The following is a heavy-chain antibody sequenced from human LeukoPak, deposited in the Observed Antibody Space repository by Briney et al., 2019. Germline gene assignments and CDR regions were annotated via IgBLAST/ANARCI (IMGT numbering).Heavy chain of an antibody. CDR3: ARLLYFDWPPYFDY. J-gene: IGHJ4*02. CDR1: GGSISSSSYY. V-gene: IGHV4-39*01. D-gene: IGHD3-9*01. CDR2: IYYSGST. Sequence: PSETLSLTCTVSGGSISSSSYYWGWLRQPPGKGLEWIGIIYYSGSTYYNPSLKSRVTISVDTSKNQFSLKLSSVTAADTAVYYCARLLYFDWPPYFDYWGQGTLVTVSS.